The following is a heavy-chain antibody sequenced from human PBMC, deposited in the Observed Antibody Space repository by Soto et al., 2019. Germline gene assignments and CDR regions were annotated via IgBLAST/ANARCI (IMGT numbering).Heavy chain of an antibody. CDR2: IIPILGIA. CDR3: ARDLLIAVADPNWFDP. J-gene: IGHJ5*02. CDR1: GGTFSSYT. Sequence: QVQLVQSGAEVKKPGSSVKVSCKASGGTFSSYTISWVRQAPGQGLEWMGRIIPILGIANYAQKFQGRVTITAEKSTSTAYMELSSLRSEDTAVYYCARDLLIAVADPNWFDPWGQGTLVTVSS. V-gene: IGHV1-69*08. D-gene: IGHD6-19*01.